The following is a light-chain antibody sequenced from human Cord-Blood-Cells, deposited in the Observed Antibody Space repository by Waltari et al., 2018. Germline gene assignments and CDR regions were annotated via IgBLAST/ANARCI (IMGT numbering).Light chain of an antibody. J-gene: IGKJ4*01. CDR3: QQRSNWLT. V-gene: IGKV3-11*01. CDR2: DAP. Sequence: EIVSTQSPAILSLSPRERATLSCRASQSVSSYLAWYQQKPGQAPRLLIYDAPNRATGIPARFSGSGSGTDFTLTISSLEPEDFAVYYCQQRSNWLTFGGGTKVEIK. CDR1: QSVSSY.